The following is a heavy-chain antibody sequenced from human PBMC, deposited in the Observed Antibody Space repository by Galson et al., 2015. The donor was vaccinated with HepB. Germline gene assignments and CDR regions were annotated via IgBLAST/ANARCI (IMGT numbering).Heavy chain of an antibody. J-gene: IGHJ3*02. Sequence: QSGAEVKKPGESLKISCKGSGYSFTSYWIGWVRQMPGKGLEWMGIIYPGDSDTRYSPSFQGQVTISADKSISTAYLQWSSLKASDTAMYYCATAFYYDSSGYFNDAFDIWGQGTMVTVSS. V-gene: IGHV5-51*01. CDR2: IYPGDSDT. CDR3: ATAFYYDSSGYFNDAFDI. D-gene: IGHD3-22*01. CDR1: GYSFTSYW.